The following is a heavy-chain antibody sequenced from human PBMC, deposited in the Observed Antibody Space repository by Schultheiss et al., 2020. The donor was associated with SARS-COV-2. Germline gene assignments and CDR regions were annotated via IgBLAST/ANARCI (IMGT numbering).Heavy chain of an antibody. Sequence: GGSLRLSCAASGFSFSSYDMHWVRQAPGKGLEWVSSIGRTPSNLYYADSVQGRFTISRDNTKNSLYLHMNSLRVDDTAVYYCARGTARGELLPFDCWGLGTLVTVSS. J-gene: IGHJ4*02. CDR1: GFSFSSYD. CDR2: IGRTPSNL. CDR3: ARGTARGELLPFDC. D-gene: IGHD1-26*01. V-gene: IGHV3-21*01.